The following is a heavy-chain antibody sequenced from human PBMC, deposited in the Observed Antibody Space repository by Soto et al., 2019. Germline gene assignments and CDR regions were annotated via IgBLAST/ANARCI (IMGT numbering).Heavy chain of an antibody. D-gene: IGHD1-1*01. CDR2: IWYDGNDK. J-gene: IGHJ4*02. Sequence: GGSLRLSCAASGFTISNYGMHWVRQAPGKGLEWVAVIWYDGNDKYYVDSVKGRFTISRDNSKNTLYLQMNSLRAEDTAVYYCARDPLNEPDYYFDYWGQGTLVTVSS. CDR1: GFTISNYG. CDR3: ARDPLNEPDYYFDY. V-gene: IGHV3-33*01.